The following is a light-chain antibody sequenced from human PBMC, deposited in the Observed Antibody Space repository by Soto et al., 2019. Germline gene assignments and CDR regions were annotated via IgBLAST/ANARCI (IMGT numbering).Light chain of an antibody. V-gene: IGLV2-14*01. Sequence: QSALTQPASVSGSPGQSITISCTGTSSDVGGYDFVSWYRQYPGQAPKILIYEVTHRPSGVPDRFSGSKSGNTASLTISGLQADDEADYYCSSYTITSSPVFGPGTQLPVL. CDR3: SSYTITSSPV. J-gene: IGLJ1*01. CDR1: SSDVGGYDF. CDR2: EVT.